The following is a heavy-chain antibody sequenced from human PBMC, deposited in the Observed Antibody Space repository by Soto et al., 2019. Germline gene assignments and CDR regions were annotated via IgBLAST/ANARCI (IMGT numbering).Heavy chain of an antibody. Sequence: QVQLVQSGAEVKKPGSSVKVSCKASGGTFSSYAISWVRQAPGQGLEWMGGIIPIFGTANYAQKFQGRVTITADESTSTAYMELSSLRSEDTAVYYCARSIHFPGSSSSWYLGYYYYGMDVWGQGTTVTVSS. J-gene: IGHJ6*02. V-gene: IGHV1-69*01. CDR2: IIPIFGTA. CDR3: ARSIHFPGSSSSWYLGYYYYGMDV. CDR1: GGTFSSYA. D-gene: IGHD6-13*01.